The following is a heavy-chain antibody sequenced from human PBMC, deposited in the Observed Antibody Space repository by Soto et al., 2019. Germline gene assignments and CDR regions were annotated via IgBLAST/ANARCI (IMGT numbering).Heavy chain of an antibody. CDR1: GFAVSSNY. J-gene: IGHJ4*02. CDR2: IHSGGDT. V-gene: IGHV3-66*01. CDR3: ARIATESHIDY. Sequence: GGSLRLSCAASGFAVSSNYMTWVRQAPGKGLEWVSVIHSGGDTHYADSVRGRFTISRDNSKNTLYLQMNGLRAEDTAVYFCARIATESHIDYWGQGA.